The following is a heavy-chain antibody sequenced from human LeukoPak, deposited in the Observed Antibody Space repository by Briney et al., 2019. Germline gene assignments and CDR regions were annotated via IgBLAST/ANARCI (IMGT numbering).Heavy chain of an antibody. Sequence: SETLSLTCTVSGGSISSSSHNWGWIRQPSGKGLEWIGNIYYRGSTYYNPSLKSRVTMSVDTSNNHFSLKLSSVTAADTAVYYCARGPFTVTTNNWFDPWGQGTLVTVSS. CDR2: IYYRGST. J-gene: IGHJ5*02. CDR1: GGSISSSSHN. D-gene: IGHD4-11*01. V-gene: IGHV4-39*07. CDR3: ARGPFTVTTNNWFDP.